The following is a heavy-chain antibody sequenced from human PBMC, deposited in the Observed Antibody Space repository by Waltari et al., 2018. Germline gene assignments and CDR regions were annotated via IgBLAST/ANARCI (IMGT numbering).Heavy chain of an antibody. Sequence: EVQLVESGGGLVQPGGSLRLSCAASGFSLSGYSMSWVRQTAGKGLGWLEVAGGDGTTMYYADSVKGRFTISRDIRENSVYLQMNSLRVEDTGLFYCARTWRENTFDIWGQGTMVTVSS. D-gene: IGHD2-2*02. CDR1: GFSLSGYS. CDR2: AGGDGTTM. V-gene: IGHV3-48*03. CDR3: ARTWRENTFDI. J-gene: IGHJ3*02.